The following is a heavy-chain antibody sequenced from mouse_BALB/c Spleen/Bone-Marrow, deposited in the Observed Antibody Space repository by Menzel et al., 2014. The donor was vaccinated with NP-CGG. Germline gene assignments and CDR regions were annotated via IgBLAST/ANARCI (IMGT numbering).Heavy chain of an antibody. CDR2: ISNGGTFT. Sequence: EVKLMESGGDLVKPGGSLKLSCAASGFTFSSYGFFWVRQTPDKRLEGVATISNGGTFTYYPDSVKGRFTISRDNAKNTLYLQMSSLKSEDTAMYYCSRRQSGNYAMDYWGQGTSVTVSS. J-gene: IGHJ4*01. CDR3: SRRQSGNYAMDY. CDR1: GFTFSSYG. V-gene: IGHV5-6*02.